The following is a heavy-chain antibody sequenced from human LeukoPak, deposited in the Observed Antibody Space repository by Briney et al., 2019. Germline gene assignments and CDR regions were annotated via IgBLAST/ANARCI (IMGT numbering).Heavy chain of an antibody. CDR1: GFTVSTNY. Sequence: GGSLRLSCGASGFTVSTNYMSWVGQAPGKGLEWVSIIYSGGSTYYADSVKGRFTISRDNSKNTLYLQMNSLRAEDTAVYYCASYRYGSSFAFDIWGQGTMVTVSS. V-gene: IGHV3-66*01. D-gene: IGHD6-6*01. J-gene: IGHJ3*02. CDR3: ASYRYGSSFAFDI. CDR2: IYSGGST.